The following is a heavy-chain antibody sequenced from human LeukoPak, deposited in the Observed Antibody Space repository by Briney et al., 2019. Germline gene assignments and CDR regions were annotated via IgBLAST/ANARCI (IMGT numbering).Heavy chain of an antibody. Sequence: SETLSLTCTVSGGSISNYYWTWIRQPPGKGLEWIGYIYHSGSTYYNPSLKSRVTISVDRSKNQFSLKLSSVTAADTAVYYCARAPRIYCSSTSCYDLLGYAFDIWGQGTMVTVSS. CDR2: IYHSGST. V-gene: IGHV4-59*12. CDR3: ARAPRIYCSSTSCYDLLGYAFDI. CDR1: GGSISNYY. J-gene: IGHJ3*02. D-gene: IGHD2-2*01.